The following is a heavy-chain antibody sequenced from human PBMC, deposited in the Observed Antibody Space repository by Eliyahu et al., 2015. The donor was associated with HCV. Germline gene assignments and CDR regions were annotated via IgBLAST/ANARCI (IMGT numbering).Heavy chain of an antibody. CDR3: ASAIADGYDFWSGYPIRYYFDY. J-gene: IGHJ4*02. Sequence: QLQLQESGPGLVKPSETLSLTCTVSGGSISSSSYYWGWTRQPPGKGLEWIGSIYYSGSTYYNPSLKSRVTISVDTSKNQFSLKLSSVTAADTAVYYCASAIADGYDFWSGYPIRYYFDYWGQGTLVTVSS. CDR2: IYYSGST. V-gene: IGHV4-39*01. D-gene: IGHD3-3*01. CDR1: GGSISSSSYY.